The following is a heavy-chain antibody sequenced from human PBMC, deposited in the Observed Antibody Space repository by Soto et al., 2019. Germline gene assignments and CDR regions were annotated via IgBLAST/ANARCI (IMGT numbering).Heavy chain of an antibody. CDR2: IYYSGST. Sequence: SETLSLTCTVSGGSVSSGSYYWSWIRQPPGKGLEWIGYIYYSGSTNYNPSLKSRVTISVDTSKNQFSLKLSSVTAADTAVYYCARGRRYSGSYYSELHYYYGMDVWGQGTTVTVSS. D-gene: IGHD1-26*01. CDR3: ARGRRYSGSYYSELHYYYGMDV. J-gene: IGHJ6*02. CDR1: GGSVSSGSYY. V-gene: IGHV4-61*01.